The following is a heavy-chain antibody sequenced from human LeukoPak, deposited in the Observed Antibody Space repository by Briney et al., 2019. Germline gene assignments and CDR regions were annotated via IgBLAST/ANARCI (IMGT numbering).Heavy chain of an antibody. CDR1: GGTFISYA. J-gene: IGHJ3*02. CDR3: AAASYDSSGYDAFDI. Sequence: ASVKVSCKASGGTFISYAINWVRQAPGQGLEWMGGIIPIFGTANYAQKFQGRVTITADESTSTAYMELSSLRSEDTAVYYCAAASYDSSGYDAFDIWGQGTMVTVSS. D-gene: IGHD3-22*01. CDR2: IIPIFGTA. V-gene: IGHV1-69*01.